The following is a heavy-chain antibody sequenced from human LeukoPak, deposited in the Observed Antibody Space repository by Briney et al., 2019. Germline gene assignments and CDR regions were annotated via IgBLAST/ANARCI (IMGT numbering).Heavy chain of an antibody. J-gene: IGHJ3*02. CDR1: GFTFSSYA. Sequence: PGGSLRLSCAASGFTFSSYAMSWVRQAPGKGLEWVSAISGSGGSTYYADSVKGRFTISRDNSKNTLYLQMNSLRAEDTAVYYCAKVSNYYDSSGYPDDAFDIWGQGTMVTVSS. CDR2: ISGSGGST. D-gene: IGHD3-22*01. CDR3: AKVSNYYDSSGYPDDAFDI. V-gene: IGHV3-23*01.